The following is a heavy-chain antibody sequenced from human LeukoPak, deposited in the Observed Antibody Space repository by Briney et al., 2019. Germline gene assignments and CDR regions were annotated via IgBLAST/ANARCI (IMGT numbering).Heavy chain of an antibody. CDR1: GFTFSDYY. V-gene: IGHV3-11*04. D-gene: IGHD3-3*01. J-gene: IGHJ6*03. CDR3: ATPGTWSGYYYYYMDV. CDR2: ISSSGSTI. Sequence: GGSLRLSCAASGFTFSDYYMSWIRQAPGKGREWVSYISSSGSTIYYADSVKGRFTISRDNAKTSLYLQMNSLRAEDTAVYYCATPGTWSGYYYYYMDVWGKGTTVTVSS.